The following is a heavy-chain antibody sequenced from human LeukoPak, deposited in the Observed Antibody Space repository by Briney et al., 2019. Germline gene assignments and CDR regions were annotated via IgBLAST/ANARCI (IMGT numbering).Heavy chain of an antibody. CDR3: AKRGVVIRGLLVIGYHQEAYHYDF. Sequence: GESLRLSCVVSGLSLSNYAMTWVRQAPGKGLEWVSYISERGGSTTYADSVKGRFTISRDTSLNTLYLQMNNLRAEDTAVYFCAKRGVVIRGLLVIGYHQEAYHYDFWGQGVLVTVSS. V-gene: IGHV3-23*01. CDR1: GLSLSNYA. D-gene: IGHD3-10*01. J-gene: IGHJ4*02. CDR2: ISERGGST.